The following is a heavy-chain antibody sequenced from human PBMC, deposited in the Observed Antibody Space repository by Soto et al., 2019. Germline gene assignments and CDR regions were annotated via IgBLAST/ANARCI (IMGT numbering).Heavy chain of an antibody. D-gene: IGHD6-13*01. V-gene: IGHV4-31*03. CDR1: GDSIRGGGHY. Sequence: HVQLQEAGPGLVKPSQTLSLTCSVSGDSIRGGGHYWNWIRQFPGKGLEWIGYVYHSGSTHYNPSLRGRLTISIDTSKNQFSLRLISVTAAYTALYYCARDTGIAPTVWRYWGPGTQFTVSS. J-gene: IGHJ4*03. CDR2: VYHSGST. CDR3: ARDTGIAPTVWRY.